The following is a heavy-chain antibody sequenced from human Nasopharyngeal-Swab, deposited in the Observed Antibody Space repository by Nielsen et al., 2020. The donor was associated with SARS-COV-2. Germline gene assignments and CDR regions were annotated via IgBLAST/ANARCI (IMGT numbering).Heavy chain of an antibody. CDR1: GFTFSSYW. CDR2: IKKDGSEK. CDR3: AREAPLGYCSSTSCYTGNAFDI. Sequence: GESLKISCAASGFTFSSYWMSWVRQAPGKGLEWVANIKKDGSEKYYVDSVKGRFTISRDNAKNSLYLQMNSLRAEDTAVYYCAREAPLGYCSSTSCYTGNAFDIWGQGTMVTVSS. J-gene: IGHJ3*02. D-gene: IGHD2-2*02. V-gene: IGHV3-7*01.